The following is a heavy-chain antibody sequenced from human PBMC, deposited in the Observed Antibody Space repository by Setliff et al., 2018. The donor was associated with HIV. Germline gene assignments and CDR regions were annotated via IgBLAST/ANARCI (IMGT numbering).Heavy chain of an antibody. D-gene: IGHD1-1*01. CDR3: AREDATRTWDV. J-gene: IGHJ6*04. V-gene: IGHV1-8*01. Sequence: ASVKVSCKASGYTFTSYDINWVRQATGQGLEWMGWMNPNSGNTGYAQKFQGRVTMTRNTPISTAYMEVSSLGSEDTAVYYCAREDATRTWDVWGKGTTVTVSS. CDR2: MNPNSGNT. CDR1: GYTFTSYD.